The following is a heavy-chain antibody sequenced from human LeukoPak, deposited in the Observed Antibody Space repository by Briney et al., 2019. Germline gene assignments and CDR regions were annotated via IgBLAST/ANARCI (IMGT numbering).Heavy chain of an antibody. CDR3: ARDIRGVSY. Sequence: SETLSLTCAVYGGSSSGYYWSWIRQPPGKGLEWIGEINHSGSTNYNPSLKSRVTISVDTSKNQFSLKLSSVTAADTAVYYCARDIRGVSYWGQGTLVTVSS. V-gene: IGHV4-34*01. J-gene: IGHJ4*02. CDR2: INHSGST. CDR1: GGSSSGYY. D-gene: IGHD1-26*01.